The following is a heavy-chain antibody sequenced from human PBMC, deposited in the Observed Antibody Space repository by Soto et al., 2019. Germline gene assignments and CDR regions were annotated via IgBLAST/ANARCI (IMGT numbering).Heavy chain of an antibody. CDR3: ARTAAAGKYYYGMDV. J-gene: IGHJ6*02. CDR1: GYNFANCV. D-gene: IGHD6-13*01. Sequence: PGDSLKISCQGYGYNFANCVIGWVRQMPGKGLEWMGIIYPGDSDTRYSPSFQGQVTISADKSISTAYLQWSSLKASDTAMYYCARTAAAGKYYYGMDVWGQGTTVTVS. V-gene: IGHV5-51*01. CDR2: IYPGDSDT.